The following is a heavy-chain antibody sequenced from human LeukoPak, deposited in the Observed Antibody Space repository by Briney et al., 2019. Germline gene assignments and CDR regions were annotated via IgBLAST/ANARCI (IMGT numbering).Heavy chain of an antibody. D-gene: IGHD2-2*01. CDR2: ISGSGVST. CDR1: GFRFSSYA. Sequence: GGSLRLSCATSGFRFSSYARSWVRQAPGKGLEWVSAISGSGVSTYYADSVKGRFTVSRDNSKNTLYLQMSSLRAEDTAVYYCAKARPEIVVVPAGHYWGQGTLVTVSS. V-gene: IGHV3-23*01. J-gene: IGHJ4*02. CDR3: AKARPEIVVVPAGHY.